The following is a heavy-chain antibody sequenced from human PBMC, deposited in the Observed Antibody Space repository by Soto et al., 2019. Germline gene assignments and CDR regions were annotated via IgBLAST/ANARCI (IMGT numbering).Heavy chain of an antibody. CDR2: IWYDGSNK. V-gene: IGHV3-33*01. Sequence: GGSLRLSCAASGFTFSSYGMHWVRQAPGKGLEWVAVIWYDGSNKYYADSVKGRFTISRDNSKNTLYLQMNSLRAEDTAVYYCARDKNSYGPIDYWGQGTLVTVSS. CDR3: ARDKNSYGPIDY. CDR1: GFTFSSYG. D-gene: IGHD5-18*01. J-gene: IGHJ4*02.